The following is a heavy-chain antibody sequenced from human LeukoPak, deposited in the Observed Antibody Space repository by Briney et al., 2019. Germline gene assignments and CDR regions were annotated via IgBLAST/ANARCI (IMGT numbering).Heavy chain of an antibody. CDR2: IYTSGST. CDR1: GGSISSGRYY. D-gene: IGHD3-3*01. CDR3: ARAQDFWSGYRHFDI. J-gene: IGHJ3*02. V-gene: IGHV4-61*02. Sequence: SQTLSLTCTVPGGSISSGRYYWSWIRQPAGKGLEWIVRIYTSGSTNYNPSLKSRVTISVDTPKNQFSLKLSSVTAADTAVYYCARAQDFWSGYRHFDIWGQGTMVTVSS.